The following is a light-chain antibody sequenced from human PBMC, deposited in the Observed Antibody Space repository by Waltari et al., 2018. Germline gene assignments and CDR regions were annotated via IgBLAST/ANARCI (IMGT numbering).Light chain of an antibody. Sequence: QSVLTQPPSVSGAPGQRVTISCTGSSSNIGAGYDVTWYQQLPGTAPKLLIYGNSNRPSGVPDRFSGSKSGTSASLAITGLQAEDEADYYCQSYDSSLSGPHWVFGGGTKLTVL. CDR2: GNS. CDR3: QSYDSSLSGPHWV. CDR1: SSNIGAGYD. V-gene: IGLV1-40*01. J-gene: IGLJ3*02.